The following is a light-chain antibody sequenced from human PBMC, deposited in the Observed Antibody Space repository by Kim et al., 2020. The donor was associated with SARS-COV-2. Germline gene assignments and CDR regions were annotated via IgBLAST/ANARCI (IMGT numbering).Light chain of an antibody. Sequence: SLTPGDTAPLSCRARQNVYSYLAWYQQRPGQSPRLLISDASNRAPGIPARFSGSGSGTDFTLTITSLEPEDFAIYYCQHHISWVTFGQGTRLEIK. CDR1: QNVYSY. CDR3: QHHISWVT. V-gene: IGKV3-11*01. CDR2: DAS. J-gene: IGKJ5*01.